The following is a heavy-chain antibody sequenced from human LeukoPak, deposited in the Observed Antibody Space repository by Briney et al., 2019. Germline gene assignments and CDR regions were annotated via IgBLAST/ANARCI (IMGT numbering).Heavy chain of an antibody. D-gene: IGHD4-17*01. CDR1: GFTFDDYG. CDR2: INWNGGST. Sequence: GGSLKLSCAASGFTFDDYGMSWVRQAPGKGLVWVSGINWNGGSTGYADSVKGRFTISRDNAKNSLYLQMNSLRAEDTAVYYCAKGAPSPVTTYCQHWGQGTLVTVSS. V-gene: IGHV3-20*04. J-gene: IGHJ1*01. CDR3: AKGAPSPVTTYCQH.